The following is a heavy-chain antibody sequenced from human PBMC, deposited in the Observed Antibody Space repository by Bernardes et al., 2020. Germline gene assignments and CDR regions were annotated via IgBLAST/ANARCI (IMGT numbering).Heavy chain of an antibody. CDR1: GYTFTSYD. J-gene: IGHJ6*02. CDR3: ARGSRVVGATFTHYYYGMDV. D-gene: IGHD1-26*01. Sequence: ASVKVSCKASGYTFTSYDINWVRQATGQGLEWMGWMNPNGGNTGYAQKFQGRVTMTRNTSISTAYMELSSLGSEDTAVYYCARGSRVVGATFTHYYYGMDVWGQGTTVTVSS. CDR2: MNPNGGNT. V-gene: IGHV1-8*01.